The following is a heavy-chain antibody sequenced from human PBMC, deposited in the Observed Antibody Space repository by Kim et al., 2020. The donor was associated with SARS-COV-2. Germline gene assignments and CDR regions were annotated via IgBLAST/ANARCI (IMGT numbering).Heavy chain of an antibody. V-gene: IGHV3-30*18. CDR1: GFIFRSYG. CDR2: ISYDGSNE. Sequence: GGSLRLSCAASGFIFRSYGMHWVRQAPGKGLEGVGVISYDGSNEYYGGSVKGRFTISRDNSKNMVFLEVNSLRVDDTAVYFCAKGIGGGYSGYDDFDSWGQGILVTVSS. CDR3: AKGIGGGYSGYDDFDS. D-gene: IGHD5-12*01. J-gene: IGHJ4*01.